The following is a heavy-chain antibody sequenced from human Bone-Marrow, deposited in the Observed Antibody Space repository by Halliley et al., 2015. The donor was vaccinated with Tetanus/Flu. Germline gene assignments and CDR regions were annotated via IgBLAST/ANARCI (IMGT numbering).Heavy chain of an antibody. Sequence: LRLSCSVSGDSINNYYWNWIRQPPGKGLEWIGYVYHNEGTNYNPSLERRATISLDTSKSQLSLRLTSVTAADTAVYYCAGASVSVTVVGASDVWGQGTMVTVSS. CDR2: VYHNEGT. CDR1: GDSINNYY. CDR3: AGASVSVTVVGASDV. D-gene: IGHD1-26*01. V-gene: IGHV4-59*01. J-gene: IGHJ3*01.